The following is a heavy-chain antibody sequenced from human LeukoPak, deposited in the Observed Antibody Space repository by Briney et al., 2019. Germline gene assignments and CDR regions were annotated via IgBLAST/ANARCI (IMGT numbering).Heavy chain of an antibody. CDR3: ARRAGKLWPVDY. CDR2: INHRGST. Sequence: SETLSLTCAVYGGSFSGYYWSWIRQPPGKGLEWIGEINHRGSTNYNPSLKSRVTISVDTSKNQFSLKLSSVTAADTAAYYCARRAGKLWPVDYWGQGTLVTVSS. D-gene: IGHD3-16*01. V-gene: IGHV4-34*01. CDR1: GGSFSGYY. J-gene: IGHJ4*02.